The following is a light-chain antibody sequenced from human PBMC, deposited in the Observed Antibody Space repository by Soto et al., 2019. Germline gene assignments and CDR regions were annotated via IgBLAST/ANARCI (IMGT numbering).Light chain of an antibody. CDR1: QTIATY. CDR3: QQSYSSLVT. Sequence: IEMTQSPASLSASVGDRVTITCRASQTIATYLNWFQHKSGRAPKLLIYTSSSVNSGVSSRFRGSGSGTDFTLTINDVQPEDSATYYCQQSYSSLVTLGAGTKVDIK. V-gene: IGKV1-39*01. CDR2: TSS. J-gene: IGKJ4*01.